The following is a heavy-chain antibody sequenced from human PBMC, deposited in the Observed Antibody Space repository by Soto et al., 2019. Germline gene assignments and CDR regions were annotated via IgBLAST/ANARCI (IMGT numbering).Heavy chain of an antibody. V-gene: IGHV3-30-3*01. D-gene: IGHD6-19*01. J-gene: IGHJ5*02. CDR3: ARDMYSSDYFVKWFEP. CDR1: GFSFSSYA. CDR2: ISRDGINK. Sequence: QVRLVESGGGVVQPGRSLRLSCTASGFSFSSYAMYWFRQPPGKGLEWVAVISRDGINKHYADSVKGRVTVSRDNSNHSLDLQLNSLRGEDTAMYYCARDMYSSDYFVKWFEPWGQGTLVTVSS.